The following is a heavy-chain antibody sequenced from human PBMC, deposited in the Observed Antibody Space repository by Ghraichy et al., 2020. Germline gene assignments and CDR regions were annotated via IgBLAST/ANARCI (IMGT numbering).Heavy chain of an antibody. V-gene: IGHV3-30*18. CDR2: ISYDGSNK. Sequence: GGSLRLSCAASGFTFSSYGMHWVRQAPGKGLEWVAVISYDGSNKYYADSVKGRFTISRDNSKNTLYLQMNSLRAEDTAVYYCAKDSKVAAATQGYSSSWNLYYYYGMDVWGQGTTVTVSS. CDR1: GFTFSSYG. J-gene: IGHJ6*02. D-gene: IGHD6-13*01. CDR3: AKDSKVAAATQGYSSSWNLYYYYGMDV.